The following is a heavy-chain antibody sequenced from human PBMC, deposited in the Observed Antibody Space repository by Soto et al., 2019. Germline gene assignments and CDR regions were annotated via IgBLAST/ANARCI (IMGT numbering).Heavy chain of an antibody. CDR2: IYYSGST. D-gene: IGHD6-19*01. CDR1: GGSISSYY. Sequence: QVQLQESGPGLVKPSETLSITCTVSGGSISSYYWSWLRQPPGKGLEWIGYIYYSGSTNYNPSLKRRVTISVDTSKNQFSLKLSSVTAADTAVYYCARDQRYSGWYYYWGQGTLVTVSS. J-gene: IGHJ4*02. CDR3: ARDQRYSGWYYY. V-gene: IGHV4-59*01.